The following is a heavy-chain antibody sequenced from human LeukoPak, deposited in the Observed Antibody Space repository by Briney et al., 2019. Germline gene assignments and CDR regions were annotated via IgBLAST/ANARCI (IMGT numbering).Heavy chain of an antibody. D-gene: IGHD1-14*01. CDR3: ARLTSINLFDY. V-gene: IGHV5-51*01. CDR1: GYSFTSYW. CDR2: LYPGDSDT. J-gene: IGHJ4*02. Sequence: GEPLKISCKGSGYSFTSYWIGWLRQMPGKGLEWMGILYPGDSDTRYSPSFQGQVTISADKSISTAYLQWSSLKASDTAMYYCARLTSINLFDYWGQGTLVTVSS.